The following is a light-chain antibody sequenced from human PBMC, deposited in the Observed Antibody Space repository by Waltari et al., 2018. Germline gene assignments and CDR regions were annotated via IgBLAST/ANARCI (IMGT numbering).Light chain of an antibody. CDR2: EVT. V-gene: IGLV2-23*02. CDR3: CSSAGSSTLVV. CDR1: NSDVGRYNL. J-gene: IGLJ2*01. Sequence: QSALTQPASVSGSPGQSITISCTGTNSDVGRYNLVSWYQQHPGEAPKLMIYEVTKRPSGVSNRFSGSKTGNTASLTISGLQAEDEADYYCCSSAGSSTLVVFGGGTKLTVL.